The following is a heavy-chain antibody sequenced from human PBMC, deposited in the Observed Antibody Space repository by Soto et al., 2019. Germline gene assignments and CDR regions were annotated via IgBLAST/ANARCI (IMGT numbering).Heavy chain of an antibody. Sequence: GSLRLSCAASGFTFSDSAMHWVRQASGKGLEWVGRIRNKGNNYATAYTASVKGRFTISRDDSKNTVYLQMNSLKIDDTAVYYCTSRRDWTAVDPLEYWGLGTLVTVPS. J-gene: IGHJ4*02. V-gene: IGHV3-73*01. CDR3: TSRRDWTAVDPLEY. CDR1: GFTFSDSA. CDR2: IRNKGNNYAT. D-gene: IGHD5-18*01.